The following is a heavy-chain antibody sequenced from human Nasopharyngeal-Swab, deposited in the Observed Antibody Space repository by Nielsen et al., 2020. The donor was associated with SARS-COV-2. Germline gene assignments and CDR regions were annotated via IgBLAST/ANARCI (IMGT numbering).Heavy chain of an antibody. V-gene: IGHV6-1*01. Sequence: QTRSLTGAISGDSVSRKSAAWNWSRQSPSRGLEWLGRTYYRSKWYNDYAVSVKSRITINPDTSKNQFSLQLNSVTPEDTAVYYCARGEDGGFDDAFDIWGQGTMVTVSS. CDR2: TYYRSKWYN. CDR1: GDSVSRKSAA. D-gene: IGHD3-10*01. J-gene: IGHJ3*02. CDR3: ARGEDGGFDDAFDI.